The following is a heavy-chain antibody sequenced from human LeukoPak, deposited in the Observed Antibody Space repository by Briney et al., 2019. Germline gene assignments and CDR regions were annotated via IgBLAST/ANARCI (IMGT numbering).Heavy chain of an antibody. J-gene: IGHJ5*02. Sequence: PSETLSLTCTVSGGSISSSSYYWGWIRQPPGKGLEWIGYIYYSGSTNYNPSLKSRVTISVDTSKNQFSLKLSSVTAADTAVYCCARHSTSGWNWFDPWGQGTLVTVSS. V-gene: IGHV4-61*05. CDR2: IYYSGST. D-gene: IGHD6-19*01. CDR1: GGSISSSSYY. CDR3: ARHSTSGWNWFDP.